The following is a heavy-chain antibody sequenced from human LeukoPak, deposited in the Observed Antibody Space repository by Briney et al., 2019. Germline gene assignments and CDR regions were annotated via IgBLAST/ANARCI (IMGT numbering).Heavy chain of an antibody. V-gene: IGHV3-21*04. Sequence: GGSLRLSCAASGFTFSSYSMNWVRQAPGKGLEWVSSISSSSSYIYYADSVKGRLTISRDNSKNMLYLQMNSLRAEDTALYYCAKDGAVPYYFDYWGQGTLVTVSS. CDR2: ISSSSSYI. J-gene: IGHJ4*02. CDR3: AKDGAVPYYFDY. D-gene: IGHD6-19*01. CDR1: GFTFSSYS.